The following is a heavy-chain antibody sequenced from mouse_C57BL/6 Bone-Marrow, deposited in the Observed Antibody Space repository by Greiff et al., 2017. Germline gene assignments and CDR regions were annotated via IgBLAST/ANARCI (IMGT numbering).Heavy chain of an antibody. Sequence: QVQLQQSGPELARPGASVKLSCKASGYSFTSYGISWVKQRTGQGLEWIGEIYPRSGNTFYNEKFKGKATLTTDKSSSTAYMELRSLASEDSAVYFCARRVGWLLPHYYAMDYWGQGTSVTVSS. CDR3: ARRVGWLLPHYYAMDY. V-gene: IGHV1-81*01. CDR2: IYPRSGNT. CDR1: GYSFTSYG. D-gene: IGHD2-3*01. J-gene: IGHJ4*01.